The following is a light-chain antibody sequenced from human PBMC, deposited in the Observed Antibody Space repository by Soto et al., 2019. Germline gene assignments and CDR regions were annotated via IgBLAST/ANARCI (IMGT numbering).Light chain of an antibody. CDR1: QSVSSN. CDR2: GAS. Sequence: EIVMTQSPATLSLSPGATVTLSCRASQSVSSNLAWYQQKPGQAPRILIYGASARAPGVPARFSGSGSGAGFTLTISSLQSEDFAVYYCQQFDNWPPLTFGGGTKVEIK. V-gene: IGKV3-15*01. CDR3: QQFDNWPPLT. J-gene: IGKJ4*01.